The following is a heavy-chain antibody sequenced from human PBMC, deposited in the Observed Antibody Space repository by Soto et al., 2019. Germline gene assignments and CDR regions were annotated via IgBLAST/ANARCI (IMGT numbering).Heavy chain of an antibody. J-gene: IGHJ4*02. Sequence: PGGSLRLSCAASGFTFSSYGMHWVRQAPGKGLEWVAVIWYDGSNKYYADSVKGRFTISRDNSKNTLYLQMNSLRAEDTAVYYCARDSHYYDSSGWALWGQGTLVTVSS. V-gene: IGHV3-33*01. CDR1: GFTFSSYG. D-gene: IGHD3-22*01. CDR2: IWYDGSNK. CDR3: ARDSHYYDSSGWAL.